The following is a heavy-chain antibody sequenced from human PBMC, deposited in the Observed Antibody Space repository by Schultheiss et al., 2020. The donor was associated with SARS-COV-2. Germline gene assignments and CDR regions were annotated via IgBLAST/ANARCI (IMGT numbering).Heavy chain of an antibody. V-gene: IGHV3-13*01. J-gene: IGHJ6*02. D-gene: IGHD4-11*01. Sequence: GGSLRLSCAASGFTFSSYWMHWVRQAPGKGLEWVSAISGSGGSTYYADSVKGRFTISRENAKNSLYLQMNSLRAGDTAVYYCARSYSNYYYGMDVWGQGTTVTVSS. CDR1: GFTFSSYW. CDR3: ARSYSNYYYGMDV. CDR2: ISGSGGST.